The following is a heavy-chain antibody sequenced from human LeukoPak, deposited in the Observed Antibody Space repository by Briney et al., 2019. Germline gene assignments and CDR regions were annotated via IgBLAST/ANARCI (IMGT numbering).Heavy chain of an antibody. Sequence: ASVKVSCKASGGTFSSYAISWVRQAPGQGLEWMGGIIPIFGTANYAQKFQGRVTMTEDTSTDTAYMELSSLRSEDTAVYYCATAVLGGNPPPYYFDYWGQGTLVTVST. CDR3: ATAVLGGNPPPYYFDY. J-gene: IGHJ4*02. D-gene: IGHD4-23*01. CDR1: GGTFSSYA. V-gene: IGHV1-69*06. CDR2: IIPIFGTA.